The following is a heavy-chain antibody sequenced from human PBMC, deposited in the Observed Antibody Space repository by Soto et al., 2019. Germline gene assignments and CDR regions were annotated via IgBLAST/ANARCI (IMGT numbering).Heavy chain of an antibody. CDR1: GYTFTGYY. J-gene: IGHJ5*02. Sequence: ASVKVSCTASGYTFTGYYMHWVRQAPGQGLEWMGWINPNSGGTNYAQKFQGWVTMTRDTSISTAYMELSRLRSDDTAVYYCARIRIAANWFDPWGQGTLVTVSS. V-gene: IGHV1-2*04. CDR2: INPNSGGT. D-gene: IGHD6-13*01. CDR3: ARIRIAANWFDP.